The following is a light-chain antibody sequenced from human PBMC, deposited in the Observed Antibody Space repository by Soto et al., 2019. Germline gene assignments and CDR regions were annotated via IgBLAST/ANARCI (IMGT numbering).Light chain of an antibody. CDR1: RNIDTY. J-gene: IGKJ2*01. CDR3: QQSHSTPYT. CDR2: AAS. Sequence: DIQMTQSPSSLSASFGDRVTLTCRASRNIDTYLNWYQQKPGTAPKLLMYAASTLHSGVPSRFSGSGSGTDFTLTISSLQREDFATYFCQQSHSTPYTFGQGTKLEI. V-gene: IGKV1-39*01.